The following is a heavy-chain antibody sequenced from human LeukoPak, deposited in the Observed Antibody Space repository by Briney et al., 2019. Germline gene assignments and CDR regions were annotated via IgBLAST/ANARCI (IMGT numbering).Heavy chain of an antibody. J-gene: IGHJ4*02. CDR3: ARAQSLTAPAGTFANS. D-gene: IGHD6-13*01. CDR2: INPNSGDT. V-gene: IGHV1-2*02. CDR1: GYTFTGYF. Sequence: ASVKVSCKASGYTFTGYFLHWVRRAPGQGFEWMGWINPNSGDTSYTQTFQGRVTMTRDTSISTAYMELSSLRSDDTAVYYRARAQSLTAPAGTFANSWGQGTLVTVPS.